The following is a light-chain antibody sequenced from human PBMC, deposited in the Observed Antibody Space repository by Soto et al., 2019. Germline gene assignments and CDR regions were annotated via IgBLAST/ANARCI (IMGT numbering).Light chain of an antibody. CDR3: QQYSYFAT. V-gene: IGKV1-5*03. CDR2: KAS. Sequence: DIQMNQSPSTLSESVGDRVTITCRASQSISSWLTWYQQKAGQAPKLLIYKASIVESGVPSRFSGSGSGTEFTFTISSLQPDDSATYYCQQYSYFATFGQGTRVEVK. CDR1: QSISSW. J-gene: IGKJ1*01.